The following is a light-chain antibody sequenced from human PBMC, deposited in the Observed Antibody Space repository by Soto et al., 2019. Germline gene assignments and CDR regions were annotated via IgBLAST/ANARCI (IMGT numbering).Light chain of an antibody. CDR1: QSISRW. CDR2: KAS. J-gene: IGKJ1*01. Sequence: EIQMTQSPSTLSASVGDRVTITCRASQSISRWLVWYQQKPGKAPKLLIYKASTLKSGVPSRFSGSGSGTEFTLTISSLQPDDFATYYCQHYNSYSEAFGQGAKVDI. CDR3: QHYNSYSEA. V-gene: IGKV1-5*03.